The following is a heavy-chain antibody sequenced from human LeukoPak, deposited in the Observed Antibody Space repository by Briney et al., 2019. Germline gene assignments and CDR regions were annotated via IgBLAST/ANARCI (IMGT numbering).Heavy chain of an antibody. J-gene: IGHJ4*02. V-gene: IGHV3-30*02. CDR2: IRFDGTSE. Sequence: GGPLRLSCAASGFTLSYYGMHWVRQAPGKGLEWVAFIRFDGTSEYYADSVKGRFTISRDNSKNTLYLQMSGLRAEDTAVYYCARDSHYYGSGSLRDYFDYWGQGALVTVSS. CDR3: ARDSHYYGSGSLRDYFDY. CDR1: GFTLSYYG. D-gene: IGHD3-10*01.